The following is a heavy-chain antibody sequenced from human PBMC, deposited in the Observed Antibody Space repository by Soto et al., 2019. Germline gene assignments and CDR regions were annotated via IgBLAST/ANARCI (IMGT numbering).Heavy chain of an antibody. CDR2: MNPNSGNT. CDR3: ARLRPLYSDYVGGMDV. V-gene: IGHV1-8*01. J-gene: IGHJ6*02. D-gene: IGHD4-17*01. Sequence: QVQLVQTGAEVKKPGASVKVSCKASGYTFTNYDINWVRQATGQGLEWMGWMNPNSGNTGYAQTFQGRVTMTRNTSINTAYMEVSSLRSEDTAVYYCARLRPLYSDYVGGMDVWGQGTTVTVS. CDR1: GYTFTNYD.